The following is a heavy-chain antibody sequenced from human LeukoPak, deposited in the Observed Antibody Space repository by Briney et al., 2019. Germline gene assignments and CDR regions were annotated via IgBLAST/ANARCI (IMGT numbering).Heavy chain of an antibody. J-gene: IGHJ3*02. D-gene: IGHD3-10*01. Sequence: PGGSLRLSCAASGFTFSGYGMSWVRQAPGKGLEWVSYISSSSSTIYYADSVKGRFTISRDNAKNSLYLQMNSLRAEDTAVYYCARVKWFGELGSGAFDIWGQGTMVTVSS. CDR3: ARVKWFGELGSGAFDI. CDR2: ISSSSSTI. V-gene: IGHV3-48*01. CDR1: GFTFSGYG.